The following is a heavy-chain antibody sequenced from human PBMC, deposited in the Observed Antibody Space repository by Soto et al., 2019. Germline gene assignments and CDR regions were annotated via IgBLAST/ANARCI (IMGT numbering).Heavy chain of an antibody. V-gene: IGHV3-48*02. Sequence: PGGSLRLSCAASGFTFSSYSMNWVRQAPWKGPEWISYIGPSHNDIGYAASVKGRFTISRDNAKDSLYLQMNSLRDEDTAVYYCAKGPLRFPDYGDYADYSYGMDVWGQGTTVTVSS. CDR1: GFTFSSYS. J-gene: IGHJ6*02. D-gene: IGHD4-17*01. CDR3: AKGPLRFPDYGDYADYSYGMDV. CDR2: IGPSHNDI.